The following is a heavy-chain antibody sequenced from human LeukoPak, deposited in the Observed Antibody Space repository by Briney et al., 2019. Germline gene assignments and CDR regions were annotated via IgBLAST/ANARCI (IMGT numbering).Heavy chain of an antibody. D-gene: IGHD2-2*02. V-gene: IGHV3-23*01. CDR2: ISGSGGST. CDR1: GFTFSSYA. J-gene: IGHJ4*02. CDR3: AKDNPRHIVVVPAAITGDY. Sequence: GGSLRLSCAASGFTFSSYAMSWVRQAPGKGLEWVSAISGSGGSTYYADSVKGRFTISRDNSKNTLYLQMNSLRAEDTAVYYCAKDNPRHIVVVPAAITGDYWGQGTLVTVSS.